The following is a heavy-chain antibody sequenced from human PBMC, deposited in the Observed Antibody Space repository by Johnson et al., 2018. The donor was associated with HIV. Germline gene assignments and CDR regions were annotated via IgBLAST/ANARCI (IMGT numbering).Heavy chain of an antibody. CDR2: ISSGGTNI. CDR3: ARFDGFITTLRVIGDAFDV. D-gene: IGHD3-22*01. Sequence: QVQLVESGGGLVKPGGSLRLSCVASGFTFSDYYMTWIRQAPGKGLEWLSYISSGGTNIYYSDSVKGRFTISRDNAKNSLYLQMNSLRAEDTAGYYCARFDGFITTLRVIGDAFDVWGQGTMVTVSS. V-gene: IGHV3-11*04. CDR1: GFTFSDYY. J-gene: IGHJ3*01.